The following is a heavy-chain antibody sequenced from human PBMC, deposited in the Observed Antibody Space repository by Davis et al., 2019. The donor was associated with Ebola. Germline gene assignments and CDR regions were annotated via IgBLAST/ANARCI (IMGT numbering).Heavy chain of an antibody. CDR3: ARARDYYYGMDV. CDR2: ISYDGSNK. J-gene: IGHJ6*02. CDR1: GFTFRSYA. V-gene: IGHV3-30*04. Sequence: PGGSLRLSCAASGFTFRSYAMHWVRQAPGKGLEWVAVISYDGSNKYYADSVKGRFTISRDNSKNTLYLQMNSLRAEDTAVYYCARARDYYYGMDVWGQGTTVTVSS.